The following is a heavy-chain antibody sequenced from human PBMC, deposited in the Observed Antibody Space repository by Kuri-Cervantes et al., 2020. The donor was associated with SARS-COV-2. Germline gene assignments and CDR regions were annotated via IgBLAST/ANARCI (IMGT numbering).Heavy chain of an antibody. CDR1: GFTFSSYA. CDR2: TSSNGGST. CDR3: AKAQTEYYYGSGSYYNRGYYYGMDV. Sequence: GESLKISCSASGFTFSSYAMHWVRQAPGKGLEYVSATSSNGGSTYYADSVKGRFTISRDNSKNTLYLQMNSLRAEDTAVYYCAKAQTEYYYGSGSYYNRGYYYGMDVWGQGTTVTVSS. D-gene: IGHD3-10*01. J-gene: IGHJ6*02. V-gene: IGHV3-64*04.